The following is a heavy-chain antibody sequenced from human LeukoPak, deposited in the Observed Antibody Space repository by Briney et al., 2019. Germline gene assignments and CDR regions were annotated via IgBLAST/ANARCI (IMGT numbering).Heavy chain of an antibody. V-gene: IGHV3-23*01. CDR1: GFPSNTYA. Sequence: GGSLRLSCAVSGFPSNTYATSWVRQALGKGLQWVSGISGSHDYTYHADSVKGRFTISRDNSKNTLYLQMNSLRAEDTAVYYCANSLDLAVAGIDYWGQGTLVTVSS. J-gene: IGHJ4*02. CDR2: ISGSHDYT. D-gene: IGHD6-19*01. CDR3: ANSLDLAVAGIDY.